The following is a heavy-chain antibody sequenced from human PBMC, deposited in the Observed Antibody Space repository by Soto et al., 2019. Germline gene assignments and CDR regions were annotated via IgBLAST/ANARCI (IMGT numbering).Heavy chain of an antibody. CDR3: ARLVTMVRAYYGMDV. CDR1: GGTFSSYA. Sequence: SVKVSCKASGGTFSSYAISWVRQAPGQGLEWMGGIIPIFGTANYAQKFQGRVTITADESTSTAYMELSSLRSEDTAVYYCARLVTMVRAYYGMDVWGQGTTVTVSS. CDR2: IIPIFGTA. J-gene: IGHJ6*02. D-gene: IGHD3-10*01. V-gene: IGHV1-69*13.